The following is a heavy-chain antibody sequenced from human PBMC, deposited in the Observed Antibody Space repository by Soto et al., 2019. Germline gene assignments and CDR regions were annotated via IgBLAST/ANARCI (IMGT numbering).Heavy chain of an antibody. Sequence: EVQLVDSGGGLVQPGGSLRLSCAASGFTFSSYDMHWVRQATGKGLEWVSAIGTAGDTYYAGSVKGRFTISRENAKNSLYLQMNSLRAGDTAVYYCARGGGYSGTGYFYGMDVWGQGTTVTVSS. V-gene: IGHV3-13*01. J-gene: IGHJ6*02. CDR2: IGTAGDT. D-gene: IGHD5-18*01. CDR1: GFTFSSYD. CDR3: ARGGGYSGTGYFYGMDV.